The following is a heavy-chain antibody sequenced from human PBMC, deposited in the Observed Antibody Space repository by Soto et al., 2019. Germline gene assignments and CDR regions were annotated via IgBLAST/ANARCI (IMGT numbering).Heavy chain of an antibody. CDR3: ARSMHCSGGSCYSGWFDP. V-gene: IGHV1-8*01. CDR1: GYTFTSYD. CDR2: MNPNSGNT. J-gene: IGHJ5*02. Sequence: QVQLVQSGAEVKKPGASVKVSCKASGYTFTSYDINWVRQATGQGLEWMGWMNPNSGNTGYAQKFQGRVTMTRNTSISTAYMELSSLRSEDTAVYYCARSMHCSGGSCYSGWFDPWGQGTLVTVSS. D-gene: IGHD2-15*01.